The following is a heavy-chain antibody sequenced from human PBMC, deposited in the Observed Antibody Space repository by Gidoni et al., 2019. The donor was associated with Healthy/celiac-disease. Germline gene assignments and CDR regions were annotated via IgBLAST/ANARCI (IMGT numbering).Heavy chain of an antibody. CDR3: AKRPGELLAYYFDY. D-gene: IGHD3-10*01. V-gene: IGHV3-23*01. J-gene: IGHJ4*02. Sequence: EVQLLESGGGLVQPGGSLRLSCAASGFTFSSYAMSGVRQAPVKGLEWVSAISGSGGSTYYADSVKGRFTISRDNSKNTLYLQMNSLRAEDTAVYYCAKRPGELLAYYFDYWGQGTLVTVSS. CDR2: ISGSGGST. CDR1: GFTFSSYA.